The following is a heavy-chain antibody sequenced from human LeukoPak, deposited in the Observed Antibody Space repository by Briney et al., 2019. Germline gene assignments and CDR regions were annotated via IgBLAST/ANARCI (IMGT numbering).Heavy chain of an antibody. CDR3: ARVKVSGTLFYYYYYMDV. CDR2: MNPNSGNT. Sequence: ASVKVSCKASGYTFTSYDINWVRQATGQGLEWMGWMNPNSGNTGYAQKFQGRGTITRNTSISTAYMELSSLRSEDTAVYYCARVKVSGTLFYYYYYMDVWGKGTTVTVSS. V-gene: IGHV1-8*03. CDR1: GYTFTSYD. J-gene: IGHJ6*03. D-gene: IGHD3-10*01.